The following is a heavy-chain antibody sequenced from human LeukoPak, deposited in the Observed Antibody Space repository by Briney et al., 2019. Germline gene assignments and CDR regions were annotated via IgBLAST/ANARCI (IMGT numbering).Heavy chain of an antibody. Sequence: GGSLRLSCAASGFTFSSYGMHWVRQAPGKGLEWVAVISYDGSNKYYADSVKGRFTISRDNSKNTLYLQMNSPRAEDTAVYYCAKDRYSSSWPPLDPWGQGTLVTVSS. V-gene: IGHV3-30*18. CDR1: GFTFSSYG. CDR2: ISYDGSNK. J-gene: IGHJ5*02. D-gene: IGHD6-13*01. CDR3: AKDRYSSSWPPLDP.